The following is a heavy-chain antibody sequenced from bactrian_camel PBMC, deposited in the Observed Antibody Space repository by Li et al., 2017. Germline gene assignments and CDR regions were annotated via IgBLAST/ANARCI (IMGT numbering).Heavy chain of an antibody. J-gene: IGHJ4*01. CDR1: GDPIFKRC. CDR3: ATDVTGGWVPHYEYRY. V-gene: IGHV3S68*01. CDR2: ISTVSMLGST. D-gene: IGHD5*01. Sequence: VQLVESGGGSVQEGGSLRLSCEVSGDPIFKRCLGWFRQAPGKGLEWVSHISTVSMLGSTYADSVKGRFTISRDNAKNTLYLHLNSLKTEDTALYYCATDVTGGWVPHYEYRYWGQGTQVTVS.